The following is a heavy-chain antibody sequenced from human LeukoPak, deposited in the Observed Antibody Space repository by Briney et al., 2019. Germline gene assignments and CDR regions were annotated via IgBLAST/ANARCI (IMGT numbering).Heavy chain of an antibody. V-gene: IGHV3-23*01. CDR3: AKGGGGHCSGGFCSNFDY. J-gene: IGHJ4*02. CDR2: ISGSGGTS. D-gene: IGHD2-15*01. Sequence: WGSLRLSCAASGFTFTTYAMNWVRQAPGKGLEWVSGISGSGGTSHYADSVRGRFTNSRDNSQNAVYLQMNSLRGDDTARYFCAKGGGGHCSGGFCSNFDYWGQGALVTVSS. CDR1: GFTFTTYA.